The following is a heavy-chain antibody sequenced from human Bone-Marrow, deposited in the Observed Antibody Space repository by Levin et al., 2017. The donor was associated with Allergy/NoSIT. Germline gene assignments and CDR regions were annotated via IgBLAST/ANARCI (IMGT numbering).Heavy chain of an antibody. D-gene: IGHD6-6*01. CDR2: IRSKANSYAT. Sequence: PGGSLRLSCAASGFTFSGSAMHWVRQASGKGLEWVGRIRSKANSYATAYAASVKGRFTISRDDSKNTAYLQMNSLKTEDTAVYYCTRHAVRMAARPLAYYGMDVWGQGTTVTVSS. CDR1: GFTFSGSA. CDR3: TRHAVRMAARPLAYYGMDV. V-gene: IGHV3-73*01. J-gene: IGHJ6*02.